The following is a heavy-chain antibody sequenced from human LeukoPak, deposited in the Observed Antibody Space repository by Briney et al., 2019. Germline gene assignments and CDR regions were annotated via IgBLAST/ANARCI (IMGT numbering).Heavy chain of an antibody. V-gene: IGHV4-59*08. J-gene: IGHJ6*02. Sequence: KPSETLSLTCTVSGGSISSYYWSWIRQPPGKGLEWIGYIYYSGSTNYNPSLKSRVTISVDTSKNQFSLKLSSVTAADTAVYYCARHSPDDILTGSGPGHYYGMDVWGQGTTVTVSS. CDR2: IYYSGST. D-gene: IGHD3-9*01. CDR1: GGSISSYY. CDR3: ARHSPDDILTGSGPGHYYGMDV.